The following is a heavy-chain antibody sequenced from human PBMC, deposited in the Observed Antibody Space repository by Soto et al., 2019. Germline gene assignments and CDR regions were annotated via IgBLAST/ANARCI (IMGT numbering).Heavy chain of an antibody. J-gene: IGHJ5*02. D-gene: IGHD1-1*01. CDR2: IIPIFGTA. CDR1: GGTFSSYA. Sequence: QVQLVQSGAEVKKPGSSVKVSCKASGGTFSSYAISWVRQAPGQGLEWMGGIIPIFGTANYAQKFQGRVTITADKSTSTAYMELSSLRSEDTAVYYGARDGSWNDRPNWFDPWGQGTLVTVSS. V-gene: IGHV1-69*06. CDR3: ARDGSWNDRPNWFDP.